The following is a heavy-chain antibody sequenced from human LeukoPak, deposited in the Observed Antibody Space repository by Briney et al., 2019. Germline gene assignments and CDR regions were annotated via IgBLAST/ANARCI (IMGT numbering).Heavy chain of an antibody. V-gene: IGHV3-48*03. CDR1: GFTFSSYE. Sequence: GGSLRLSCAASGFTFSSYELNWVRQSPGKGLEWISYISSSGSTLYYADSVKGRFTISRDDAKNSLYLQMNSLRGDDTAMYYCAGERGGYGFYWGQGTLITVSS. CDR3: AGERGGYGFY. J-gene: IGHJ4*02. D-gene: IGHD5-12*01. CDR2: ISSSGSTL.